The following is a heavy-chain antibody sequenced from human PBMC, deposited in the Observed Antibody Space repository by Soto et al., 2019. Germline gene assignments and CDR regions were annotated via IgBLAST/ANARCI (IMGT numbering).Heavy chain of an antibody. V-gene: IGHV3-23*01. CDR1: GFTFSSYA. Sequence: EVQLLESGGGLVQPGGSLRLSCAASGFTFSSYAMSWVRQAPGKGLEWVSAISGSGGSTYYADSVKGRFTISRDNSKNTLYLHMNSLRAEDTAVYYCAKESDYDILTGYYNTAGAFDIWGQGTMVTVSS. D-gene: IGHD3-9*01. CDR2: ISGSGGST. J-gene: IGHJ3*02. CDR3: AKESDYDILTGYYNTAGAFDI.